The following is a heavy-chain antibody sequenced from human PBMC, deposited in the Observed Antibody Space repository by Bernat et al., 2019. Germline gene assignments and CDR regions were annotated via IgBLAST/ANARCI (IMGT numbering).Heavy chain of an antibody. D-gene: IGHD3-10*01. Sequence: QVQLQQWGAGLLKPSETLSLTCAVYGGSFSGYYWSWIRQPPGKGLEWIGEINHSGSTNYNPSLKSRVTISVDTYKNQFSLKLSSVTAADTAVYYCARVPQGDPKIDYGSGSYYRYYYGMDVWGQGTTVTVSS. V-gene: IGHV4-34*01. CDR3: ARVPQGDPKIDYGSGSYYRYYYGMDV. CDR2: INHSGST. J-gene: IGHJ6*02. CDR1: GGSFSGYY.